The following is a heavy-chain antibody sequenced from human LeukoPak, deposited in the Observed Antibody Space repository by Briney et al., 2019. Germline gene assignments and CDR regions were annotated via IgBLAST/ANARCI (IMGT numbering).Heavy chain of an antibody. Sequence: PSETLSLTCAVSGYSISSGYYWGWIRQPPGKGREWSGRIYHSGSPYYNPSLKSRATISVDTPKNQFSLKLSSVPAAGTAVYYCARAVRYYGSGSPFDYWGQGTLVTVSS. V-gene: IGHV4-38-2*01. J-gene: IGHJ4*02. CDR3: ARAVRYYGSGSPFDY. CDR2: IYHSGSP. CDR1: GYSISSGYY. D-gene: IGHD3-10*01.